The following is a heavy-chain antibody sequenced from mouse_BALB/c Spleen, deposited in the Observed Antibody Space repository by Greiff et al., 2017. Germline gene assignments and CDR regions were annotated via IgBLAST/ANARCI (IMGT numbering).Heavy chain of an antibody. CDR3: AGYYYGSSPFDY. CDR1: GYSFTSYT. J-gene: IGHJ2*01. CDR2: IIPSSGYT. V-gene: IGHV1-4*01. Sequence: QVQLQQSGAELARPGASVSMSCKASGYSFTSYTMHWVKQRPGQGLEWIGYIIPSSGYTNYNQKFKDKAILTADKSSSTAYMQLSSLTSEDSAIYYCAGYYYGSSPFDYWGQGTTLTVSS. D-gene: IGHD1-1*01.